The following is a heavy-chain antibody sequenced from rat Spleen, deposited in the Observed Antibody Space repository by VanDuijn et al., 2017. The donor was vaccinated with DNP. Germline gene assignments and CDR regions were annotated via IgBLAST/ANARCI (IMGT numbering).Heavy chain of an antibody. Sequence: EVQLVESGGGLVQPGRSLKLSCAASGFTFSNYDMAWVRQAPTKGLEWVASISTSGGSTYYRDSVKGRFTISRDNAKNTLYLQMNSLRSEDMATYYCARWYSSGFCFDYWGQGVMVTVSS. CDR2: ISTSGGST. J-gene: IGHJ2*01. D-gene: IGHD4-3*01. CDR1: GFTFSNYD. CDR3: ARWYSSGFCFDY. V-gene: IGHV5S13*01.